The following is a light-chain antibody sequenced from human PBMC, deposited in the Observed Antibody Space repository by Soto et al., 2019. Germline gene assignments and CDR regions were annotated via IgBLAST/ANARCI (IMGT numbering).Light chain of an antibody. CDR2: EVT. CDR1: SSDVGYYDY. J-gene: IGLJ1*01. Sequence: QSALTQPPSASGFPGQSVTISCTRTSSDVGYYDYVSWYQQHPGKAPKLVIYEVTRRPSGVPDRVSASKSGNTASLTVSGLRAEDEADYYCRSYAGSNNFVLGSGTKLTVL. CDR3: RSYAGSNNFV. V-gene: IGLV2-8*01.